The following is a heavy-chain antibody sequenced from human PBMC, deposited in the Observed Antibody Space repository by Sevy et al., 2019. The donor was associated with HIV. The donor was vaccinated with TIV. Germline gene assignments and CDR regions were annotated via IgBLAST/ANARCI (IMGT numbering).Heavy chain of an antibody. CDR2: ISSSSSTI. D-gene: IGHD3-10*01. J-gene: IGHJ4*02. CDR3: ARGTSIYYYGSGSLFDY. V-gene: IGHV3-48*02. CDR1: GFTFSSYS. Sequence: GGSLRLSCAASGFTFSSYSMNWVRQAPGKGLEWVSYISSSSSTIYYADSVKGRFTISRDNAKNSLYLQMNSLRDEDTAVYYCARGTSIYYYGSGSLFDYWVQGTLVTVSS.